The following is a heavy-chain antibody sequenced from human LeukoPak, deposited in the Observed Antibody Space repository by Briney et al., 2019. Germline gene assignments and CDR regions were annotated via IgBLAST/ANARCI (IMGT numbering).Heavy chain of an antibody. D-gene: IGHD6-19*01. J-gene: IGHJ4*02. V-gene: IGHV3-21*01. Sequence: GGSLRLSCAASRFTFSSYSMNWVRQAPGKGLEWVSPISSSSSYIYYADSVKGRFTISRDNAKNSLYLQMNSLRAEDTAVYYCARVMREGSSVIGIDYWGQGTLVTVSS. CDR1: RFTFSSYS. CDR3: ARVMREGSSVIGIDY. CDR2: ISSSSSYI.